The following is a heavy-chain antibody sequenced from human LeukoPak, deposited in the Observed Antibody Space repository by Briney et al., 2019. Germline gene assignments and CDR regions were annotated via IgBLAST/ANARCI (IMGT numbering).Heavy chain of an antibody. CDR3: AAHRGVVVVPVIPAAIGSFES. V-gene: IGHV4-59*01. D-gene: IGHD2-2*01. Sequence: SETLSLTCTDPGGSIIDYYWSSIRQPPGKGLEWIGYVYYSGSTNYNRSLKRRVSISMGTCKSQFALKMRSVAAADTAVYYCAAHRGVVVVPVIPAAIGSFESWGQGTMVTVSS. CDR1: GGSIIDYY. J-gene: IGHJ3*02. CDR2: VYYSGST.